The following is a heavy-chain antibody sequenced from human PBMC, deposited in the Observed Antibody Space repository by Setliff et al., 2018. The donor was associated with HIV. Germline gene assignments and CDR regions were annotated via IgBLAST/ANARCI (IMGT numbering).Heavy chain of an antibody. Sequence: ASVKVSCKTSGYIFIRYYIFWVRQAPGQGLEWKGNINPHTGVTRYAEKFQGRVTMTRDTSISTIYMELSRLRSDDTAVYYCARDVRDGFEEWFSTLDDGMDVWGQGTTVTVSS. CDR1: GYIFIRYY. V-gene: IGHV1-2*02. D-gene: IGHD3-3*01. CDR2: INPHTGVT. J-gene: IGHJ6*02. CDR3: ARDVRDGFEEWFSTLDDGMDV.